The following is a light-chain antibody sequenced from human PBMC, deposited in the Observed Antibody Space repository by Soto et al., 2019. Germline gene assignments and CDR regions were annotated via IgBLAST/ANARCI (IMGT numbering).Light chain of an antibody. CDR2: KAS. J-gene: IGKJ1*01. CDR1: QSISSW. Sequence: DIQMTQSPSTLSASVGDRVTITCRASQSISSWLAWYQQKPGKAPKLLIYKASSLESGVPSRFSGSGSGTEFPLPISSLQPDDFATYYCQQYNSYPWTFGQGPQVEIK. CDR3: QQYNSYPWT. V-gene: IGKV1-5*03.